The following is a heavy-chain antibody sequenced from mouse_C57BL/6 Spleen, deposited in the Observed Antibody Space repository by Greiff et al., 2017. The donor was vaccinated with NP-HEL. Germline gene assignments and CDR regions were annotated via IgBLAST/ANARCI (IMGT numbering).Heavy chain of an antibody. V-gene: IGHV1-15*01. J-gene: IGHJ2*01. Sequence: VQLQQSGAELVRPGASVTLSCKASGYTFTDYEMHWVKQTPVHGLEWIGAIDPETGGTAYNQKFKGKAILTADKSSSTAYMELRSLTSEDSAVYYCTRSAGPLGYWGQGTTLTVSS. CDR3: TRSAGPLGY. CDR2: IDPETGGT. CDR1: GYTFTDYE.